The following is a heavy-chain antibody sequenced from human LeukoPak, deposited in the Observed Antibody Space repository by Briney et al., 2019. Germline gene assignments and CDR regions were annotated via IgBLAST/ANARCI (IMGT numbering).Heavy chain of an antibody. Sequence: KPGASVKVSCEASGYTFTSYGISWVRQAPGQGLEWMGWISAYNGNTNYAQKLQGRVTMTTDTSTSTAYMELRSLRSDDTAVYYCAREGGDYYDSSGYYFDYWGQGTLVTVSS. V-gene: IGHV1-18*01. CDR1: GYTFTSYG. J-gene: IGHJ4*02. CDR3: AREGGDYYDSSGYYFDY. D-gene: IGHD3-22*01. CDR2: ISAYNGNT.